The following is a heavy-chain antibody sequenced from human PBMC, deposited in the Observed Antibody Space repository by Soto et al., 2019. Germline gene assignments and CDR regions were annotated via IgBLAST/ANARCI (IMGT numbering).Heavy chain of an antibody. V-gene: IGHV3-21*01. CDR1: GFTFSSYS. D-gene: IGHD2-2*01. CDR3: ARDGSTSPDPYFDY. CDR2: ISSSSSYI. Sequence: ESGGGLVKPGGSLRLSCAASGFTFSSYSMNWVRQAPGKGLEWVSSISSSSSYIYYADSVKGRFTISGDNAKNSLYLQMNSLRAEDTAVYYCARDGSTSPDPYFDYWGQGTLVTVSS. J-gene: IGHJ4*02.